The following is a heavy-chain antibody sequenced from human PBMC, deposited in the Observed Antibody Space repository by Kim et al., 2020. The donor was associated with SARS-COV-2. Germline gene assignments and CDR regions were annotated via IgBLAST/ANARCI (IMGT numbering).Heavy chain of an antibody. CDR1: GGSISSGGYY. CDR2: IYYSGST. CDR3: ARLAGPFGYSYGLYDAFDI. V-gene: IGHV4-31*03. Sequence: SETLSLTCTVSGGSISSGGYYWSWIRQHPGKGLEWIGYIYYSGSTYYNPSLKSRVTISVDTSKNQFSLKLSSVTAADTAVYYCARLAGPFGYSYGLYDAFDIWGQGTMVTVSS. J-gene: IGHJ3*02. D-gene: IGHD5-18*01.